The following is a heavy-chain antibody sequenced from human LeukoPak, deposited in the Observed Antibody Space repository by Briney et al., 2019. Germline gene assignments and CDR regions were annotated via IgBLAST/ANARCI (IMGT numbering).Heavy chain of an antibody. CDR3: AREFPEDDSSGYYFDY. V-gene: IGHV3-23*01. CDR2: ISGSGGST. CDR1: GFTFSSYA. D-gene: IGHD3-22*01. J-gene: IGHJ4*02. Sequence: GGSLRLSCAASGFTFSSYAMSWVRQAPGKGLEWVSAISGSGGSTYYADSVKGRFTISRDNSKNTLYLQMNSLRAEDTAVYYCAREFPEDDSSGYYFDYWGQGTLVTVSS.